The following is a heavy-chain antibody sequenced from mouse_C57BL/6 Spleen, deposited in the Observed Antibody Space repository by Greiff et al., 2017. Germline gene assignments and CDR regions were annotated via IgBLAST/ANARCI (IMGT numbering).Heavy chain of an antibody. D-gene: IGHD1-1*01. J-gene: IGHJ2*01. V-gene: IGHV1-59*01. CDR2: IDPSDSYT. CDR3: ARAPYYYGSSPYYFDH. Sequence: QVQLQQPGAELVRPGTSVKLSCKASGYTFTSYWMHWVKQRPGQGLEWIGVIDPSDSYTNYNQKFKGKATLTVYTSSSTAYMQLSSLTSEDSAVYYCARAPYYYGSSPYYFDHWGQGTTLTVSS. CDR1: GYTFTSYW.